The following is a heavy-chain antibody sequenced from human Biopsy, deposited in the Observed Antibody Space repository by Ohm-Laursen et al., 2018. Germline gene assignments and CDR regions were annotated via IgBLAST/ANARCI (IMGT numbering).Heavy chain of an antibody. CDR1: GFSLSSTGMR. Sequence: PTQTLTQTFSFSGFSLSSTGMRISWVRQPPGKALECLGRIDWDDDKFYSPSLETRLSLSKDTTTIQVVLTLTDVGPEDTVTYYCARTRAHNFGALEFWGQGILVTVSS. J-gene: IGHJ4*01. CDR3: ARTRAHNFGALEF. V-gene: IGHV2-70*04. CDR2: IDWDDDK. D-gene: IGHD1-1*01.